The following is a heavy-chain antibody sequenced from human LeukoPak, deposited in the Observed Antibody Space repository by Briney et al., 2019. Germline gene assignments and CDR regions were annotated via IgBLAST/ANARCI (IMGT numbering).Heavy chain of an antibody. CDR2: INPDNGNT. J-gene: IGHJ4*02. Sequence: ASEKVSCKASGYPFTRYGISWVRQAPGQGLEWMGWINPDNGNTKYARKFQGRVTMTTDTSTSTAHMELRSLRSDDTAVYYCATYYCSTTSCYPYFFDYWGQGTLVTVSS. D-gene: IGHD2-2*01. V-gene: IGHV1-18*01. CDR1: GYPFTRYG. CDR3: ATYYCSTTSCYPYFFDY.